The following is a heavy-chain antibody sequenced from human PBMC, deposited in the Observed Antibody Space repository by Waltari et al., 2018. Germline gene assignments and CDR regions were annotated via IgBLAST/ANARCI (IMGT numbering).Heavy chain of an antibody. D-gene: IGHD6-19*01. V-gene: IGHV3-23*01. CDR2: ISGSGGIT. CDR3: AKDPLPGIAVAVPDY. CDR1: GCTFSSYA. Sequence: EVQLLESGGGLVQPVGSLRLSCSASGCTFSSYAMSWVRQAPGKGLEWVSAISGSGGITYYADSVKGRFTSSRDNSKNTLYLQMNSLRAEDTAVYYCAKDPLPGIAVAVPDYWGQGTLVTVSS. J-gene: IGHJ4*02.